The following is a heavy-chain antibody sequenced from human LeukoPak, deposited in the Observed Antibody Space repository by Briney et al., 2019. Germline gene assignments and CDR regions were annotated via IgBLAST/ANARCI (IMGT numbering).Heavy chain of an antibody. CDR3: AREYIRVVDSPYYFDY. J-gene: IGHJ4*02. CDR1: GFTFSSYW. V-gene: IGHV3-7*01. CDR2: IKQDGSEK. D-gene: IGHD1-14*01. Sequence: GGSPRLSCAASGFTFSSYWMSWVRQAPGKGLEWVANIKQDGSEKYYVDSVKGRFTISRDNAKNSLYLQMNSLRAEDTAVYYCAREYIRVVDSPYYFDYWGQGTLVTVSS.